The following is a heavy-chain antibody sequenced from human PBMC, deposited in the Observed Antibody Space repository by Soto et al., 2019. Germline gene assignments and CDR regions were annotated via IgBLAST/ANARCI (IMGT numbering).Heavy chain of an antibody. Sequence: SETLSLTCTVSGGSISSGGYYWSWIRQHPGKGLEWIGYIYYSGSTYYNPSLKSRVTISVDTSKNQFSLKLSPVTAADTAVYYCARVTVAAAGNNWFDPWGQGTLVTVSS. CDR3: ARVTVAAAGNNWFDP. D-gene: IGHD6-13*01. V-gene: IGHV4-31*03. J-gene: IGHJ5*02. CDR2: IYYSGST. CDR1: GGSISSGGYY.